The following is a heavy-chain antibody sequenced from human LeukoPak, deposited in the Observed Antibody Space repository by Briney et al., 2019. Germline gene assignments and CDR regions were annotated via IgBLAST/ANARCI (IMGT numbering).Heavy chain of an antibody. V-gene: IGHV3-7*01. J-gene: IGHJ4*02. CDR2: IKQDGSKR. CDR3: ARDLVAGALDY. D-gene: IGHD6-19*01. CDR1: GFTFSSYA. Sequence: GGSLRLSCAASGFTFSSYAMSWVRQAPGKGLEWVANIKQDGSKRYYVDSVKGRFTISRDNAKNSLYLQMSTLRAEDTAVYYCARDLVAGALDYWGQGTLVTVSS.